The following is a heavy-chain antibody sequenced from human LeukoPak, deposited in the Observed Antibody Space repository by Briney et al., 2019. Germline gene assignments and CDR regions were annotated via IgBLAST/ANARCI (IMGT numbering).Heavy chain of an antibody. D-gene: IGHD6-13*01. J-gene: IGHJ5*02. Sequence: SQTLSLTCAISGDSVSSKNAAWNWIRQSPSRGLEWLGRTYYRSKWYNDYAVSVKSRITINLDTSKNQFSLQLNSVTPEDTAVYYCARDSSSSWYWFDPWGQGTLVTVSS. CDR2: TYYRSKWYN. CDR3: ARDSSSSWYWFDP. V-gene: IGHV6-1*01. CDR1: GDSVSSKNAA.